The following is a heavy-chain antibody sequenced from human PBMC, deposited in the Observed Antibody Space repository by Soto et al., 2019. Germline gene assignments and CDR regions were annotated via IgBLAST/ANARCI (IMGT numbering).Heavy chain of an antibody. CDR3: ARHGGTVTTMDSGWFDP. D-gene: IGHD4-17*01. CDR1: GGSISSSSYY. CDR2: IYYSGST. Sequence: SETLSLTCTVSGGSISSSSYYWGWIRQPPGKGLEWIGSIYYSGSTYYNPSLKSRVTISVDTSKNQFSLKLSSVTAADTAVYYCARHGGTVTTMDSGWFDPWGQGTLVTSPQ. V-gene: IGHV4-39*01. J-gene: IGHJ5*02.